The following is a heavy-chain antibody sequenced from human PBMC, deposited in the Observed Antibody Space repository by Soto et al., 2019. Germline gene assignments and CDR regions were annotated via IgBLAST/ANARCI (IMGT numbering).Heavy chain of an antibody. Sequence: QVQLQESGPGLVKPSQTLSLTCSVSGDSISGGYYWSWIRQHPGKGLEWIGYVSPIGTPYYSPSLSSRVSISMHTSKNQLSLEVRSVSAADTAVYYCARDRGSYGMDVLGQGTTVTVSS. CDR1: GDSISGGYY. V-gene: IGHV4-31*03. J-gene: IGHJ6*02. CDR2: VSPIGTP. CDR3: ARDRGSYGMDV.